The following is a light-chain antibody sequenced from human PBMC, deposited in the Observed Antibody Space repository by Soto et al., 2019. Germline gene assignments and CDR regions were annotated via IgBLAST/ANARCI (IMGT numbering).Light chain of an antibody. V-gene: IGLV2-14*03. CDR2: DVS. J-gene: IGLJ1*01. CDR3: KSYTSRSTYV. CDR1: SSDVGGYSS. Sequence: QSALTRPASGSGSPGQSITISCTGTSSDVGGYSSVSWYQHHPGKAPKLMIYDVSNRSSGVSSRFSGSKSDNTASLTISGLQAEDEADYYCKSYTSRSTYVFGTGTKVTVL.